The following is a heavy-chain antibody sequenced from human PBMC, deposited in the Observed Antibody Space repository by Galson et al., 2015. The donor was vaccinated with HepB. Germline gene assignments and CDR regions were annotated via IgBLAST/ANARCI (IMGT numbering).Heavy chain of an antibody. CDR1: GFTFSSYA. D-gene: IGHD6-13*01. Sequence: SLRLSCAASGFTFSSYAMHWVRQAPGKGLEWVAVISYDGSNKYYADSVKGRFTISRDNSKNTLYLQMNSLRAEDTAVYYCASGLYSSSLTFDYWGQGTLVTVSS. CDR3: ASGLYSSSLTFDY. CDR2: ISYDGSNK. V-gene: IGHV3-30-3*01. J-gene: IGHJ4*02.